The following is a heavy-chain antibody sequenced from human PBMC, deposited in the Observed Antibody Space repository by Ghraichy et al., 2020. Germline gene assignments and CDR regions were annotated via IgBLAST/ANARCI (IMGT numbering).Heavy chain of an antibody. CDR2: ISSSSTYI. D-gene: IGHD1-26*01. J-gene: IGHJ4*02. CDR3: ARGLSGTVYYFDY. Sequence: GGSRRLSCAASGFTFSSYSMNWVRQAPGRGLEWVSSISSSSTYIYYADSVKGRFTISRDNAKNSLYLQMNSLRAEDTAVYYCARGLSGTVYYFDYWGQGTLVTVSS. V-gene: IGHV3-21*01. CDR1: GFTFSSYS.